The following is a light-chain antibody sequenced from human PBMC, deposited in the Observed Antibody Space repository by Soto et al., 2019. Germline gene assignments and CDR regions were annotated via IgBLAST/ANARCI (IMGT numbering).Light chain of an antibody. V-gene: IGKV3-11*01. J-gene: IGKJ2*01. Sequence: ETVLTQSPATLCLSPGERATISFRASQSVSSSLAWYQQKPGQAPRLLIYDASNRATGIPARFSGSGSGTDFTLTISSLEPEDFAVYYGQQRSDWPRTFGQGTKLEIK. CDR2: DAS. CDR3: QQRSDWPRT. CDR1: QSVSSS.